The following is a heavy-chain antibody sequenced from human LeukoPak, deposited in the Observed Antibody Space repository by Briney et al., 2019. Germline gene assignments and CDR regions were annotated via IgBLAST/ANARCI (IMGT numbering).Heavy chain of an antibody. J-gene: IGHJ4*02. D-gene: IGHD2-21*02. CDR3: ARRLLSGAFDY. CDR2: ISYDGSNK. CDR1: GFTFSSYA. V-gene: IGHV3-30-3*01. Sequence: PGGSLRLSCAASGFTFSSYAMHWVRQAPGKGLEWVAVISYDGSNKYYADSVKGRFPISRDNSKNTLYLQMNSLRAEDTAVYYCARRLLSGAFDYWGQGTLVTVSS.